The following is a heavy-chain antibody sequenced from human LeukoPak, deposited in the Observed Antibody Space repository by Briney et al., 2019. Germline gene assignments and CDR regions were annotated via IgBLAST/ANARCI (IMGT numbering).Heavy chain of an antibody. V-gene: IGHV4-30-4*01. D-gene: IGHD3-22*01. CDR2: IYYSGST. CDR1: GGSISSGDYY. CDR3: AMLVVIGTYYFDY. Sequence: SETLSLTCTVSGGSISSGDYYWSWIRQPPGKGLEWIGYIYYSGSTYYNPSLKSRVTISVDTSKNQFSLKLSSVTAADTAVYYCAMLVVIGTYYFDYWGQGTLVTVSS. J-gene: IGHJ4*02.